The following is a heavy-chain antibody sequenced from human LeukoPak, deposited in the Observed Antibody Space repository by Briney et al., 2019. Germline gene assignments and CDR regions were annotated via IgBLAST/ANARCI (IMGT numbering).Heavy chain of an antibody. V-gene: IGHV5-51*01. D-gene: IGHD1-1*01. CDR2: IYPGDSDT. Sequence: GESLKISCKGSGYSFTSYWIGWVRQMPGKGLEWMGIIYPGDSDTRYSPSFQGQVTISADKSISTAYLQWSSLKASDTAMYYCARLEYNRNDVGYFDYWGQGTLVTVSS. J-gene: IGHJ4*02. CDR1: GYSFTSYW. CDR3: ARLEYNRNDVGYFDY.